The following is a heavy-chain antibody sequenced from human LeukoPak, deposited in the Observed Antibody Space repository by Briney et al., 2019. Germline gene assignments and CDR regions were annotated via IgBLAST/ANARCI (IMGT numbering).Heavy chain of an antibody. CDR2: ISAYNGNT. CDR1: GYTFTSYG. D-gene: IGHD5-18*01. V-gene: IGHV1-18*01. J-gene: IGHJ4*02. CDR3: AKCPVNTAMVFFDY. Sequence: ASVKVSCKASGYTFTSYGISWVRQAPGQGLEWMGWISAYNGNTNYAQKLQGRVTMTTDTSTSTAYMELRSLRSDDTAVYYCAKCPVNTAMVFFDYWGQGTLVTVSS.